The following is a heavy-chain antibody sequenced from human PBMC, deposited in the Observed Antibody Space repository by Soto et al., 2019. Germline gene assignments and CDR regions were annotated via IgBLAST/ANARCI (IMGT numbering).Heavy chain of an antibody. D-gene: IGHD6-13*01. CDR3: ARNPNHRYSSIWATNWFDP. V-gene: IGHV1-69*01. CDR1: GGTFSSYA. CDR2: IIPIFGTA. J-gene: IGHJ5*02. Sequence: QVQLVQSGAEVKKPGSSVKVSCKASGGTFSSYAISWVRQAPGQGLEWMGGIIPIFGTANYAQKFQGRVTITADESTSTAYMELSSLRSEDTAVYYCARNPNHRYSSIWATNWFDPWGQGTLVTVSS.